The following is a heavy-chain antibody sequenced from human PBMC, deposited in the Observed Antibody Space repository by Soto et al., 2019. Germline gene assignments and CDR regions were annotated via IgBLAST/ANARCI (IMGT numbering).Heavy chain of an antibody. CDR2: IYSGGST. CDR1: GFTVSSNY. V-gene: IGHV3-53*01. CDR3: ARDRGSSWPYYFDY. D-gene: IGHD6-13*01. Sequence: GGSLRLSCAASGFTVSSNYMSWVRQAPGKGLEWVSVIYSGGSTYYADSVKGRFTISRDNSKNTLYLQMNSLRAEDTAVYYCARDRGSSWPYYFDYWGQGTLVTVSS. J-gene: IGHJ4*02.